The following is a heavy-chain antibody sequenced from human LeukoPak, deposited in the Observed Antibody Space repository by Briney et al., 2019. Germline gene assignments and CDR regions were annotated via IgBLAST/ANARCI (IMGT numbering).Heavy chain of an antibody. CDR2: MNPNSGNT. CDR1: GYTFTNYR. CDR3: ARRLVGSLDYYYYMDV. Sequence: ASVKVSCKASGYTFTNYRINWVRQATGQGLEWMGWMNPNSGNTGYAQKFQGRVTITRNTSISTAYMELSSLRSEDTAVYYCARRLVGSLDYYYYMDVWGKGTTVTVSS. J-gene: IGHJ6*03. V-gene: IGHV1-8*03. D-gene: IGHD1-1*01.